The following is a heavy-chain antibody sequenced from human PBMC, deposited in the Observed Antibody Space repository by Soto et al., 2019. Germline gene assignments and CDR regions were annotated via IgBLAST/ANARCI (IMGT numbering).Heavy chain of an antibody. CDR3: VRAGTGFQLDY. Sequence: GGFLRLCYAASGFTFRAHYMDWVRQASGNGLEWVGRVRNKANSYTVEYAASVKGRFTVSRDDSKSSVYLEMNSLKIEDTALYYCVRAGTGFQLDYWGQGTLVTVSS. CDR1: GFTFRAHY. D-gene: IGHD3-9*01. CDR2: VRNKANSYTV. V-gene: IGHV3-72*01. J-gene: IGHJ4*02.